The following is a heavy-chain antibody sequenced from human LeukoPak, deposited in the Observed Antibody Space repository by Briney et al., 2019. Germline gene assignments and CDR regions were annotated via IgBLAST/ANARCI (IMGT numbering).Heavy chain of an antibody. Sequence: ASVKVSCKASGYTFTSYAMHWVRQAPGQRLEWMGWINAGNGNTKYSQEFQGRVTITRDTSINTAYMELSSLRSEDTAVYYCVRVVGYHGSDTYYKEGFDPWGQGTLVTVSS. D-gene: IGHD3-10*01. CDR3: VRVVGYHGSDTYYKEGFDP. V-gene: IGHV1-3*01. CDR1: GYTFTSYA. CDR2: INAGNGNT. J-gene: IGHJ5*02.